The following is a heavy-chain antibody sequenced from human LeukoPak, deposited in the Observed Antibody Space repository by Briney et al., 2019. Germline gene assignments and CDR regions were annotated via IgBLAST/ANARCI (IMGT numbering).Heavy chain of an antibody. V-gene: IGHV4-34*01. CDR2: INHSGST. CDR3: ARARLGTFYFDY. J-gene: IGHJ4*02. D-gene: IGHD7-27*01. Sequence: KSSETLSLTCAVYGGSFSGYYWSWIRQPPGKGLEWIGEINHSGSTRYNPSLKSRVTISVDTSKNQFSLKLSSVTAADTAVYYCARARLGTFYFDYRGQGTLVTVSS. CDR1: GGSFSGYY.